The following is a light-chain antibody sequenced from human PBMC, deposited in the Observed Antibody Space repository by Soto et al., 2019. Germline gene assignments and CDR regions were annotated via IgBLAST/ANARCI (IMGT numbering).Light chain of an antibody. CDR2: AAA. V-gene: IGKV1-12*01. J-gene: IGKJ1*01. CDR1: QDLSRW. Sequence: DVHMTQSPSSVSASVGDRVTITCRASQDLSRWLAWYQQRPGKAPKALIYAAASLQSGVPSRFRGSGAGTEYTLTIDSLQPEDFATDYCHQATIFPPTFGRGTTVVI. CDR3: HQATIFPPT.